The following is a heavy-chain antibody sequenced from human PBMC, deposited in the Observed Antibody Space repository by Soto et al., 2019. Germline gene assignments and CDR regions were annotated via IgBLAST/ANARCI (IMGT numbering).Heavy chain of an antibody. V-gene: IGHV6-1*01. CDR1: GDSVSSNNAA. Sequence: LSQTLSLTCAISGDSVSSNNAAWNWIRLSPSRGLEWLGRTYYRSKWYNDYAVSVKSRITINPDTSKNQFSLQLNSVTPEDTAVYYCARDHEQWLVREGVSYYYGMDVWGQGTTVTV. CDR3: ARDHEQWLVREGVSYYYGMDV. J-gene: IGHJ6*02. D-gene: IGHD6-19*01. CDR2: TYYRSKWYN.